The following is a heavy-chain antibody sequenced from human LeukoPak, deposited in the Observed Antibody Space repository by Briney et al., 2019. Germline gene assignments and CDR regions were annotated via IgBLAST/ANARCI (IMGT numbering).Heavy chain of an antibody. CDR1: GFTFSTYW. J-gene: IGHJ4*02. CDR2: ISSDGSIT. Sequence: GGSLRLSRAASGFTFSTYWMHWVRQAPGKGLVWVSRISSDGSITGYADSVKGRFTISRDNAKNTLYLQMNSLRAEDTAVYYCARHLNYYLDYWGQGTLVTVSS. D-gene: IGHD3-10*01. V-gene: IGHV3-74*01. CDR3: ARHLNYYLDY.